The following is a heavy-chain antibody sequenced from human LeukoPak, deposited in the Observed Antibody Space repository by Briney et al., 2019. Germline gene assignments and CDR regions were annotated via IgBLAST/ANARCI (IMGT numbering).Heavy chain of an antibody. Sequence: PGGSLRLSCSVSEITFSDFWMNWVRQAPGKGLEWVASIKKDGSEEYYVDSVGGRFTISRDNAQNSLYLQMNSLRDEDTAVYYCASGHYADYDWGQGTLVTVSS. CDR1: EITFSDFW. J-gene: IGHJ4*02. CDR3: ASGHYADYD. V-gene: IGHV3-7*01. D-gene: IGHD4-17*01. CDR2: IKKDGSEE.